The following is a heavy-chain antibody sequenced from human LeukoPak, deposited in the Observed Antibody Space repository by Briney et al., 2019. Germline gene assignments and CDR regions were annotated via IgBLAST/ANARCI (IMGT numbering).Heavy chain of an antibody. Sequence: GGSLRLSCAASGFTFTTYWMSWVRQLPGKGLEWVANINQDGTEKYYVDSVKGRFTISRDNAKNSLYLQMNSLRAEDTAVYYCARVSSGPFDYWGQGTLVTVSS. CDR2: INQDGTEK. J-gene: IGHJ4*02. CDR3: ARVSSGPFDY. V-gene: IGHV3-7*01. D-gene: IGHD6-19*01. CDR1: GFTFTTYW.